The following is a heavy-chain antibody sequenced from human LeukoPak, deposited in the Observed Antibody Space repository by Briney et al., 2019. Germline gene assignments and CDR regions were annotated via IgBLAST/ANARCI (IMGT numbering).Heavy chain of an antibody. CDR2: IYTSGST. V-gene: IGHV4-4*07. D-gene: IGHD3-22*01. Sequence: AETLSLTCTVSGGSISSYYWSWIRQPAGKGLEWIGRIYTSGSTNYNPSLKSRVTMSVDTSKNQFSLKLCSVTAADTAVYYCARELYYYDSSGFDYWGQGTLVTVSS. CDR1: GGSISSYY. J-gene: IGHJ4*02. CDR3: ARELYYYDSSGFDY.